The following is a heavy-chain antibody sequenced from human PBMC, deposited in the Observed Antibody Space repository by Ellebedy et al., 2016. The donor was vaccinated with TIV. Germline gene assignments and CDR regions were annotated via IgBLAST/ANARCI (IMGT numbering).Heavy chain of an antibody. CDR2: IYSGGRST. D-gene: IGHD3-22*01. CDR3: AKGRGGGSDSSAPRYYFDY. V-gene: IGHV3-23*03. Sequence: GESLKISCAASGFTFSRYAMSWVRQAPGKGLEWVSGIYSGGRSTSYADSVKGRFTISRDDSRSTLYLQMNSLRAEDTAVYYCAKGRGGGSDSSAPRYYFDYWGLGTLVTVSS. CDR1: GFTFSRYA. J-gene: IGHJ4*02.